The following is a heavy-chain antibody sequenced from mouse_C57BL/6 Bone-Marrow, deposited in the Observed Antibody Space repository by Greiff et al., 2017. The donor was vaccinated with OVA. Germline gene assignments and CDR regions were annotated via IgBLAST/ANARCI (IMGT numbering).Heavy chain of an antibody. CDR3: ARSGGYYYASYFDV. J-gene: IGHJ1*03. CDR1: GYTFTSYW. CDR2: IHPNSGST. Sequence: VQLQQSGAELVKPGASVKLSCKASGYTFTSYWMHWVKQRPGQGLEWIGMIHPNSGSTNYNEKFKSKATLTVDKSSSTAYMQLSSLTSEDSAVYYGARSGGYYYASYFDVWGTGTTVTVSS. D-gene: IGHD1-1*01. V-gene: IGHV1-64*01.